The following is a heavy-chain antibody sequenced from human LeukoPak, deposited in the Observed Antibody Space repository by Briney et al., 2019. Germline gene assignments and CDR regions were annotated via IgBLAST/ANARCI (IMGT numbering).Heavy chain of an antibody. CDR2: IWYDGSTK. Sequence: GRSLRLSCAASGFSFSSSVMHWVRQAPGKGLEWVALIWYDGSTKYYADSVKGRFTISRDNSKNTLYLQMNSLRGEDTALYYCARGFYDSRGYGYGLDVWGQGTTVIVSS. CDR1: GFSFSSSV. J-gene: IGHJ6*02. CDR3: ARGFYDSRGYGYGLDV. V-gene: IGHV3-33*01. D-gene: IGHD3-22*01.